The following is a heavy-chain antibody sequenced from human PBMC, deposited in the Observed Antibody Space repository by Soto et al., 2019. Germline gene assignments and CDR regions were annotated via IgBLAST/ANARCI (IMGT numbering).Heavy chain of an antibody. Sequence: XSVKVSCKASVYTFTSYDINWVRQATGQGLEWMGWMNPNSGNTGYAQKFQGRVTMTRNTSISTAYMELSSLRSEDTAVYYCASITRDFWSGYPWDYWGQGPLVTVSS. CDR2: MNPNSGNT. V-gene: IGHV1-8*01. D-gene: IGHD3-3*01. J-gene: IGHJ4*02. CDR3: ASITRDFWSGYPWDY. CDR1: VYTFTSYD.